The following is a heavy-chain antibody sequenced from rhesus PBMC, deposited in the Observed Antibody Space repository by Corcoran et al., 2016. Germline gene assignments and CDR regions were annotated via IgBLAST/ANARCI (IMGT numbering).Heavy chain of an antibody. CDR2: ISWSGGST. Sequence: EVQLVESGGGVVQPGWSLRLSCAASGFTFDDYAMHWVRQAPGKVLEWVSGISWSGGSTYYADSVKGQFTISRDNAKNSLYLQMGSLRAEDTALYYCARESFPGIAAAGNFDYWGQGVLVTVSS. J-gene: IGHJ4*01. V-gene: IGHV3-201*01. CDR1: GFTFDDYA. D-gene: IGHD6-25*01. CDR3: ARESFPGIAAAGNFDY.